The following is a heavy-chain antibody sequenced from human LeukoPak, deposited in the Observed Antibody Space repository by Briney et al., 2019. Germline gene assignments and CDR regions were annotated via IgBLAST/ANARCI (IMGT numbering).Heavy chain of an antibody. CDR3: ATVTMVRGLTPDGWFDP. CDR1: GGSISSGGYY. V-gene: IGHV4-31*03. CDR2: IYYSGST. J-gene: IGHJ5*02. D-gene: IGHD3-10*01. Sequence: PSETLSLTCTVSGGSISSGGYYWSWIRQHPGKGLEWIGYIYYSGSTYYNPSLKSRVTISVNTSKNQFSLKLSSVTAADTAVYYCATVTMVRGLTPDGWFDPWGQGTLVTVSS.